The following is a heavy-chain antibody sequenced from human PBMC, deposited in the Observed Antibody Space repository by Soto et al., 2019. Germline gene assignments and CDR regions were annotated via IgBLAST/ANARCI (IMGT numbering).Heavy chain of an antibody. CDR3: AHSTDTTMALDY. D-gene: IGHD5-18*01. J-gene: IGHJ4*02. CDR1: GFSLTTSGVG. CDR2: SYWDDDN. V-gene: IGHV2-5*02. Sequence: QITLKESGPTLVKPTQTLTLTCTFSGFSLTTSGVGVGWIRQPPGKALEWLALSYWDDDNRYSPSLKRKLTITKDTSKNQVVLTMTNMESADTARNYCAHSTDTTMALDYWGQGTLVTVSS.